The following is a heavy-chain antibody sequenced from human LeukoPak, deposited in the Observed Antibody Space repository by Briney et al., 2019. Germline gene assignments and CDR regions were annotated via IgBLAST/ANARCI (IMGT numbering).Heavy chain of an antibody. Sequence: PSETLSLTCTVSGGSISSYYWSWIRQPPGKGLEWIGYIYNTGDPNYNPSLKSRVTISVDTSKNQFSLKLISVTAADTAVYYCASRKLGNDYWGQGTLVTVSS. V-gene: IGHV4-59*01. CDR1: GGSISSYY. CDR2: IYNTGDP. D-gene: IGHD7-27*01. J-gene: IGHJ4*02. CDR3: ASRKLGNDY.